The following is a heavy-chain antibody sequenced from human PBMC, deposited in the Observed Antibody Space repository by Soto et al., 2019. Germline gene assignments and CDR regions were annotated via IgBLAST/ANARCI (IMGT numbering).Heavy chain of an antibody. CDR2: ISSGGDSS. J-gene: IGHJ4*02. CDR3: ARVYCSTTTCHVQAFDS. V-gene: IGHV3-48*03. Sequence: PGGSLRLSFAASGFTFSSYEMHWVRQAPGKTLEWVSYISSGGDSSYYADSVKGRFTISRDNAKNSLSLQMTSLRVEDTAVYYCARVYCSTTTCHVQAFDSWGQGT. D-gene: IGHD2-2*01. CDR1: GFTFSSYE.